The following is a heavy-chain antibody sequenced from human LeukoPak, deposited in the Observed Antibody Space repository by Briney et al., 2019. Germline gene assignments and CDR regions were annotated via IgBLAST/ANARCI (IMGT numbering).Heavy chain of an antibody. D-gene: IGHD4-17*01. V-gene: IGHV4-59*01. CDR1: GGSISSYY. J-gene: IGHJ3*02. CDR2: IYYSGST. CDR3: ASHYGDYSDAFDI. Sequence: SETLSLTCTVSGGSISSYYWSWIRQPPGKGLEWIGYIYYSGSTNYNPSLKSRVTISVDTSKSQFSLKLSSVTAADTAVYYCASHYGDYSDAFDIWGQGTMVTVSS.